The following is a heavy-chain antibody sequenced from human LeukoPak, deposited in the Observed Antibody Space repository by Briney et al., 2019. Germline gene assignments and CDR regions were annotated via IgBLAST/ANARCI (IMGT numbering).Heavy chain of an antibody. CDR3: TRDKYYYDSSGSLRFDY. J-gene: IGHJ4*02. CDR2: INHSGST. Sequence: SETLSLTCAVYGGSFSGYYWGWIRQPPGKGLEWIGEINHSGSTNYNPSLKSRVTISVDTSKNQFSLKLSSVTAADTAVYYCTRDKYYYDSSGSLRFDYWGQGTLVTVSS. D-gene: IGHD3-22*01. V-gene: IGHV4-34*01. CDR1: GGSFSGYY.